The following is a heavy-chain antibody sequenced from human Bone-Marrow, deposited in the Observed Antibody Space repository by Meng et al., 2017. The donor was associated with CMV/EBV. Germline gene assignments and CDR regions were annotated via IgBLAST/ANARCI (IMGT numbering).Heavy chain of an antibody. D-gene: IGHD3-3*01. CDR2: IIPIFGTA. V-gene: IGHV1-69*05. Sequence: SVKVSCKASGGTFSSYAISWVRQAPGQGLEWMGGIIPIFGTANYAQKFQGRVTITTDESTSTAYMELSSLRSEDTAVYYCAGGNLDDDFWSGYLDYWGQGTLVTFYS. J-gene: IGHJ4*02. CDR1: GGTFSSYA. CDR3: AGGNLDDDFWSGYLDY.